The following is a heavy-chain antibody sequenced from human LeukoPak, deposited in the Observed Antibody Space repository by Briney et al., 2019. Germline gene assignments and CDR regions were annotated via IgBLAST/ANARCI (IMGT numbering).Heavy chain of an antibody. V-gene: IGHV3-23*01. D-gene: IGHD6-13*01. J-gene: IGHJ4*02. Sequence: GGSLRLSCAASGFTFSSYVMSWVRQAPGKGLEWVSSISNSGGSTYYADSVKGRFTISRDNSKNTLYLQMNSLRADDTAVYYCAKEYGSSWYFFDYWGQGTLVTVSS. CDR2: ISNSGGST. CDR3: AKEYGSSWYFFDY. CDR1: GFTFSSYV.